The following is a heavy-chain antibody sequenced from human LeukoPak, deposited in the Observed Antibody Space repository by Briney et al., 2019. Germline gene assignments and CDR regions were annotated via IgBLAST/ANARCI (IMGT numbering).Heavy chain of an antibody. Sequence: GGSLRLSCAASGFSFSDHYMSWIRQAPGKGLEWVSYMSSSDNPIYYADSVKGRFTISRDNAKNSLYLRMNNLRAEDTAVYYCARDRVGSSTSCYDYWGQGTLVTVSS. CDR3: ARDRVGSSTSCYDY. D-gene: IGHD2-2*01. V-gene: IGHV3-11*01. J-gene: IGHJ4*02. CDR1: GFSFSDHY. CDR2: MSSSDNPI.